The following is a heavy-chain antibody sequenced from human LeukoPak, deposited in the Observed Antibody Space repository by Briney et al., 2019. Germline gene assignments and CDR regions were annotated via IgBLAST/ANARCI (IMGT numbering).Heavy chain of an antibody. V-gene: IGHV3-30*18. CDR3: AKTAFKLVGATRLGYYFDY. CDR1: GFTFSSYA. J-gene: IGHJ4*02. Sequence: GGSLRLSCAASGFTFSSYAMHWVRQAPGKGLEWVAVISYDGSNKYYADSVKGRFTISRDNSKNTLYLQMNSLRAEDTAVYYCAKTAFKLVGATRLGYYFDYWGQETLVTVSS. D-gene: IGHD1-26*01. CDR2: ISYDGSNK.